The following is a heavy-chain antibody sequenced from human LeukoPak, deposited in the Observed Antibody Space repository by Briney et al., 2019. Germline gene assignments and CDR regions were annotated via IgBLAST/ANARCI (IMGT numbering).Heavy chain of an antibody. CDR1: GYTFTAYG. Sequence: ASVKVSCKASGYTFTAYGINWVRQAPGQGLEWMGRISPNNGNTNYPQKLQGRITMTTDTSTSTAYMELRSLNSDDTAVYYCASDSDNGDYWGQGTLVTVSS. J-gene: IGHJ4*02. CDR2: ISPNNGNT. CDR3: ASDSDNGDY. V-gene: IGHV1-18*01. D-gene: IGHD1-1*01.